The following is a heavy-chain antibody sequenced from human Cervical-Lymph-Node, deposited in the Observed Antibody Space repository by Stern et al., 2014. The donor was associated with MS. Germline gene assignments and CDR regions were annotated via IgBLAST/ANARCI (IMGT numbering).Heavy chain of an antibody. Sequence: VQLVESGAEVKKPGASVKVSCKASGDTFASYPIHWLRQAPGQGPAWMGIVNPTDGRTTYAQTFKGRVAMTRDTATRTVYMELSNLRAEDTAMYFCANPLPYANWGQGTRVTVSS. CDR1: GDTFASYP. V-gene: IGHV1-46*03. CDR3: ANPLPYAN. J-gene: IGHJ1*01. D-gene: IGHD4-17*01. CDR2: VNPTDGRT.